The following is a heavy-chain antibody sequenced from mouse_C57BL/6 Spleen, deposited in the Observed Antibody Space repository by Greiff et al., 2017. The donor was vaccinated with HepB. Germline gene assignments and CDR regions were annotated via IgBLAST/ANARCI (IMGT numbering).Heavy chain of an antibody. CDR1: GFSLTSYA. V-gene: IGHV2-9-1*01. CDR2: IWTGGGT. CDR3: ARWYYEDYYAMDY. D-gene: IGHD1-1*01. Sequence: VKLVESGPGLVAPSQSLSITCTVSGFSLTSYAISWVRQPPGKGLEWLGVIWTGGGTNYNSALKSRLSISKDNSKSQVFLKMNSLQTDDTARYYCARWYYEDYYAMDYWGQGTSVTVSS. J-gene: IGHJ4*01.